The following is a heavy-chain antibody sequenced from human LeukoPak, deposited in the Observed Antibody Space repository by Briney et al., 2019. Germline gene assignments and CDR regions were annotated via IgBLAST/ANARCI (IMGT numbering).Heavy chain of an antibody. Sequence: GGSLRLSCAASGFTFSSYAMSWVRQAPGKELEWVSAISGSGGSTYYADSVKGRFTISRDNSKNTLYLQMNSLRAEDTAVYYCAKQATYYYGSGSYYFDYWGQGTLVTVSS. D-gene: IGHD3-10*01. V-gene: IGHV3-23*01. CDR1: GFTFSSYA. CDR2: ISGSGGST. J-gene: IGHJ4*02. CDR3: AKQATYYYGSGSYYFDY.